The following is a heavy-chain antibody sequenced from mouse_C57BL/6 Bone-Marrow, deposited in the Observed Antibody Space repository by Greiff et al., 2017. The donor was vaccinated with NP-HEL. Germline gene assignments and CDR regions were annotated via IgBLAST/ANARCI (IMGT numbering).Heavy chain of an antibody. V-gene: IGHV3-6*01. CDR2: ISYDGSN. J-gene: IGHJ2*01. CDR3: ARERGYDEYYFDY. D-gene: IGHD2-2*01. Sequence: EVKLMESGPGLVKPSQSLSLTCSVTGYSITSGYYWNWIRQFPGNKLEWMGYISYDGSNKYNPSLKNRISITRDTSKNQFFLKLNSVTTEDTATYYCARERGYDEYYFDYWGQGTTLTVSS. CDR1: GYSITSGYY.